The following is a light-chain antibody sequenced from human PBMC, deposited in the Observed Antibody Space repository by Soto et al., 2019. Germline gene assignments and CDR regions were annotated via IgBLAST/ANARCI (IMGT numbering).Light chain of an antibody. CDR3: SSYISSSTPFYV. V-gene: IGLV2-14*03. J-gene: IGLJ1*01. CDR1: SSDVGGYNY. Sequence: QSALTQPASVSGSPGQSITTSCTGTSSDVGGYNYVSWYQQHPGKAPKLMIYDVSNRPSGVSNRFSGSKSGNTASLTISGLQAEDEADYYCSSYISSSTPFYVFGTGTKVTVL. CDR2: DVS.